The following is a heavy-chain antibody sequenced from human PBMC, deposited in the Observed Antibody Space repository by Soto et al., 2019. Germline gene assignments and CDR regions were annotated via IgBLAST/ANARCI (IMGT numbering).Heavy chain of an antibody. V-gene: IGHV3-64*01. CDR3: ARDDCSSTSCYGLSGFKSAAFDI. D-gene: IGHD2-2*01. CDR1: GFTFSSYA. J-gene: IGHJ3*02. Sequence: GGSLRLSCAASGFTFSSYAMPWVRQAPGKGLEYVSAISSNGGSTYYANSVKGRFTISRDNSKNTLYLQMGSLRAEDIAVYYCARDDCSSTSCYGLSGFKSAAFDIWGQGTMVTVSS. CDR2: ISSNGGST.